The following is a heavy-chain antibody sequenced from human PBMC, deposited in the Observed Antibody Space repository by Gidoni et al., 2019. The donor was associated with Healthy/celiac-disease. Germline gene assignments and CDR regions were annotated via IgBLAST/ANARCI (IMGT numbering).Heavy chain of an antibody. CDR3: ARVDLRQLVGFDY. D-gene: IGHD6-6*01. CDR2: IYYSGST. J-gene: IGHJ4*02. CDR1: GGSISRGDYY. V-gene: IGHV4-30-4*01. Sequence: QVQLQESGPGLVKPSQTLSLTCTVSGGSISRGDYYWSWIRQPPGKGLEWIGYIYYSGSTYYNPSLKSRVTISVDTSKNQFSLKLSSVTAADTAVYYCARVDLRQLVGFDYWGQGTLVTVSS.